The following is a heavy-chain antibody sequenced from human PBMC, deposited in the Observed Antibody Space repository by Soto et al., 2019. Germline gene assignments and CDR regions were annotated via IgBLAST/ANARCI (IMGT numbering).Heavy chain of an antibody. J-gene: IGHJ2*01. CDR2: ISESGHHT. Sequence: DVQLLESGGGLVEPGGSLTLSCAASGFPSSTYALNWVRQAPGKAPEWVSTISESGHHTHYADAVKGRFTISRDKSKNTLSLQMNSLRVDDTAIYYCTKSDGCGGGACYTGTYYYFAVWGRGTLVTVSS. D-gene: IGHD3-16*02. CDR3: TKSDGCGGGACYTGTYYYFAV. V-gene: IGHV3-23*01. CDR1: GFPSSTYA.